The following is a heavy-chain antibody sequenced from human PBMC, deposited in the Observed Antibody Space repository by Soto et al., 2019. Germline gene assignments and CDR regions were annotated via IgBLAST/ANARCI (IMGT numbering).Heavy chain of an antibody. CDR2: IFSSGST. D-gene: IGHD2-21*02. CDR3: ARDQGVVVTADNWFDP. Sequence: SETLSLTCTVSGGSITDYSWVWIRQPAGKGLEWIGRIFSSGSTNYNPSLKGRITMSLDTSKSQFSLKLNSATATDTAVYFCARDQGVVVTADNWFDPWGQGILVTVSS. CDR1: GGSITDYS. J-gene: IGHJ5*02. V-gene: IGHV4-4*07.